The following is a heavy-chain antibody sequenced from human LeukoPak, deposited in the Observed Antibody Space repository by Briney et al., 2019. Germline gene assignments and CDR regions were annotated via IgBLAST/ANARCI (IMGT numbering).Heavy chain of an antibody. CDR3: ARHSGSSPHYFDY. CDR2: IYYSGST. V-gene: IGHV4-59*08. CDR1: GGSITSYY. D-gene: IGHD1-26*01. Sequence: SETLSLTCTVSGGSITSYYWSWLRQPPAKGLEWIGFIYYSGSTHYKSSLNSRVTISVDTSRNQFSLRLSSVTAADTAVYYCARHSGSSPHYFDYWGQGTLVTVSS. J-gene: IGHJ4*02.